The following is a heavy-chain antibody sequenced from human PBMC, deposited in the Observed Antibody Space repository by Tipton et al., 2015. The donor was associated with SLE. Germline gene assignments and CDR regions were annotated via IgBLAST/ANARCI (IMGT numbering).Heavy chain of an antibody. CDR3: ARDHGGSYYGWFDP. D-gene: IGHD1-26*01. CDR2: IYYSGST. CDR1: GGSISSHY. J-gene: IGHJ5*02. Sequence: TLSLTCTVSGGSISSHYWSWIRQPPGKGLEWIGYIYYSGSTNYNPSLKSRVTISVDTSKNQFSLKLSSVTAADTAVYYCARDHGGSYYGWFDPWGQGTLVTVSS. V-gene: IGHV4-59*11.